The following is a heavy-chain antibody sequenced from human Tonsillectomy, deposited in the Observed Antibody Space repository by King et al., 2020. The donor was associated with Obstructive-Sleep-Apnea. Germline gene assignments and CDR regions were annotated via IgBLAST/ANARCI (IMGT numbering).Heavy chain of an antibody. Sequence: VQLVESGGGLVQPGGSLRLSCAASGFTFSSYAMSWVRQAPGKGLEWVSAISGSGGSTYYADSVKGRFTISRDNSKNTLYLQMNSLRAEDTAVYYCAKADTSQQLVNKNFDYWGQGTLVTVSS. D-gene: IGHD6-13*01. CDR2: ISGSGGST. CDR3: AKADTSQQLVNKNFDY. J-gene: IGHJ4*02. V-gene: IGHV3-23*04. CDR1: GFTFSSYA.